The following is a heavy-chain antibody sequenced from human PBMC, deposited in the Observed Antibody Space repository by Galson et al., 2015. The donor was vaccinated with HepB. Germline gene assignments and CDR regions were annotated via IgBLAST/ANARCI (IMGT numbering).Heavy chain of an antibody. CDR2: MNPNSGNT. Sequence: SVKVSCKASGYTFTSYDINWVRQATGQGLEWMGWMNPNSGNTVYAQKFQGRVAMTRNTSISTAYMELSSLRSGDAAVYYCARDLAVAEAGYWGQGTLVTVSS. CDR1: GYTFTSYD. V-gene: IGHV1-8*02. D-gene: IGHD6-19*01. CDR3: ARDLAVAEAGY. J-gene: IGHJ4*02.